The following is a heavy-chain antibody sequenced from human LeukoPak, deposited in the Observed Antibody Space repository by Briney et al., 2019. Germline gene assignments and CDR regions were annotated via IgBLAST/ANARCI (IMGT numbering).Heavy chain of an antibody. CDR1: GYTFTSYG. D-gene: IGHD3-3*01. V-gene: IGHV1-18*01. CDR3: ARCYDFWSGYSDAFDI. J-gene: IGHJ3*02. CDR2: ISAYNGNT. Sequence: ASVTVSCKASGYTFTSYGISWVRQAPGQGLEWMGWISAYNGNTNYAQKLQGRVTMTTDTSTSTAYMELRSLRSDDTAVYYCARCYDFWSGYSDAFDIWGQGTMVTVSS.